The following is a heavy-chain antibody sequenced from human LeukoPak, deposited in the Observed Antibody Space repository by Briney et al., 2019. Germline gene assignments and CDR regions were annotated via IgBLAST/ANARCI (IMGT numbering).Heavy chain of an antibody. V-gene: IGHV1-8*01. CDR3: AKVRGMDV. Sequence: EASVKVSCKASGYTFISYDINWVRQAPGQGLEWMGWMSPNSGNTGYAQKFQGRITMTKSTSISTAYMELSDLESEDTAVYYCAKVRGMDVWGQGTTVTVSS. J-gene: IGHJ6*02. CDR2: MSPNSGNT. CDR1: GYTFISYD.